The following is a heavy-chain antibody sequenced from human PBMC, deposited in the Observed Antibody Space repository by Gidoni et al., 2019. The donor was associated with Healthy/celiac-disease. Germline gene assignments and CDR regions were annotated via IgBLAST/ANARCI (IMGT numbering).Heavy chain of an antibody. V-gene: IGHV3-30-3*01. D-gene: IGHD6-13*01. CDR2: ISYDGSNK. Sequence: QVQLVESGGGVVQPGRSLRLSCAASGFTFSSYAMHWVRQAPGKGLEWVAVISYDGSNKYYADSVKGRFTISRDNSKNTLYLQMNSLRAEDTAVYYCARTRYSSSWYDPENYYYYGMDVWGQGTTVTVSS. CDR1: GFTFSSYA. J-gene: IGHJ6*02. CDR3: ARTRYSSSWYDPENYYYYGMDV.